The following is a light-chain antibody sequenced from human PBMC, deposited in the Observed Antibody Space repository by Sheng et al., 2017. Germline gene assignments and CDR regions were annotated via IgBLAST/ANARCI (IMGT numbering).Light chain of an antibody. V-gene: IGKV1-27*01. J-gene: IGKJ3*01. CDR2: AAS. CDR1: QGISNY. CDR3: QKYNSVPFT. Sequence: DIQMTQSPSSLSASVGDRVTITCRASQGISNYLAWYQQKPGKVPKLLIYAASTLQSGVPSRFSGSGSGTDFTLTISSLQPEDVATYYCQKYNSVPFTLGPWDQSGYQT.